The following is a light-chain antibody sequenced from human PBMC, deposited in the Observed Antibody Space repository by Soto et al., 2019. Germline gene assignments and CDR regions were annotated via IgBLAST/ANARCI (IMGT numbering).Light chain of an antibody. Sequence: EIVLTQSPGTLSLSPGERATLSCRASHSVTSTYLAWYQQKPGQAPRLLIYGASSRATGIPDRFSGSGSGTDFTLTIGRLEPEDFAVYYCQQYGSSPPLTFGGGTKVEIK. J-gene: IGKJ4*01. CDR1: HSVTSTY. V-gene: IGKV3-20*01. CDR2: GAS. CDR3: QQYGSSPPLT.